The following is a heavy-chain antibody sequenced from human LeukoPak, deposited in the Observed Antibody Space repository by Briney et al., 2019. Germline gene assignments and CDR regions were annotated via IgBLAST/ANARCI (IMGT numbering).Heavy chain of an antibody. D-gene: IGHD6-13*01. Sequence: TAETLSLTCAVYGGSFSGYYWSWIRQPPGKGLEWIGEINHSGSTNYNPSLKSRVTISVDTSKNQFSLKLSYVTAADTAVYYCARARIAAARRTHYFDYWGQGTLVTVSS. CDR1: GGSFSGYY. CDR3: ARARIAAARRTHYFDY. V-gene: IGHV4-34*01. J-gene: IGHJ4*02. CDR2: INHSGST.